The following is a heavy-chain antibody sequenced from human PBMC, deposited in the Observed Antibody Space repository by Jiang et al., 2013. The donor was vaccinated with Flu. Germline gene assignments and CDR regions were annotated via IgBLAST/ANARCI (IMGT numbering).Heavy chain of an antibody. CDR3: ARLLLFERSGYRPVEH. V-gene: IGHV3-7*05. Sequence: VQLVESGGGLVQPGGSLRLSCVASGFTFSQYWMSWVRQAPGKGLEWVGNIDEDGSEKNYVDSVKGRFTMSRDNRKNSVYLYMNSLRADDAAVYYCARLLLFERSGYRPVEHLGQGTLVTVSS. J-gene: IGHJ1*01. CDR1: GFTFSQYW. CDR2: IDEDGSEK. D-gene: IGHD3-3*01.